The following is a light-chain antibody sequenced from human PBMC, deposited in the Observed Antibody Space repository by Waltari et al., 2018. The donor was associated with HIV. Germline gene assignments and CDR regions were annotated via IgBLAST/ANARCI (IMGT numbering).Light chain of an antibody. CDR3: QVWDESDEQVV. Sequence: YVLTQPPSVSVAPGPTARLTCGGDNIAGRKVHWYQRRPGQAPALVVFDDSDRPSGIPERFSGSISGNTATLIISRVEDGDEADYYCQVWDESDEQVVFGGGTRLTVL. J-gene: IGLJ2*01. CDR1: NIAGRK. CDR2: DDS. V-gene: IGLV3-21*02.